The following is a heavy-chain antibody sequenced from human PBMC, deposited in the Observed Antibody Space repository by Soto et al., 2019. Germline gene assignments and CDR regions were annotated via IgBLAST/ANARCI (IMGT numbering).Heavy chain of an antibody. CDR3: GRGSSTEKVDI. J-gene: IGHJ4*02. Sequence: SQTLSLTCTVSGGSVSSGSYYWSWIRQSPGKGLEWIGHIHNSGSPYNNPSLKSRVTMSADTSKNQFSLKLTSVTAADTAVCYCGRGSSTEKVDIWGQGTLVTVSS. D-gene: IGHD4-17*01. CDR2: IHNSGSP. CDR1: GGSVSSGSYY. V-gene: IGHV4-30-4*08.